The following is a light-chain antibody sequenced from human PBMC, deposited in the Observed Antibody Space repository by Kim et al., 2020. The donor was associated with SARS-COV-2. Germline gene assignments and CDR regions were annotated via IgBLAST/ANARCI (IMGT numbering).Light chain of an antibody. Sequence: STSQGYQVTITCRVTHNIAHYLPWYQKRPAKAPQLLMYAAYTLHTGAPSRFIGSGSGTDFTLPITSLQSEDTATYFCQQYFDFPYTSGQGTKLEF. CDR1: HNIAHY. CDR2: AAY. V-gene: IGKV1D-8*02. CDR3: QQYFDFPYT. J-gene: IGKJ2*01.